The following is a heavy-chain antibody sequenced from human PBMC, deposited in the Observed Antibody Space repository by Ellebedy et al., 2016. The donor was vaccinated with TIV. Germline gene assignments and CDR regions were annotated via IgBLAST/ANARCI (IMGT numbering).Heavy chain of an antibody. D-gene: IGHD3-3*01. CDR2: IIPIFGTA. CDR1: GGTFSNYA. J-gene: IGHJ4*02. Sequence: SVKVSCKASGGTFSNYAISWVRQAPGQGLEWMGGIIPIFGTANYAQKFQGRVTITADESTSTAYMELSSLRSEDTAVYYCARARFPNYDFWSGYKTFDYWGQGTLVTVSS. CDR3: ARARFPNYDFWSGYKTFDY. V-gene: IGHV1-69*13.